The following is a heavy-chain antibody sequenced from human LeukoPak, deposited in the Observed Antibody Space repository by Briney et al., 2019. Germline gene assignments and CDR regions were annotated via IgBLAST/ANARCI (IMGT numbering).Heavy chain of an antibody. V-gene: IGHV1-18*01. CDR2: ISAYNGNT. J-gene: IGHJ6*02. CDR3: ARQLHFDWPLYYYGMDV. Sequence: GASVKVSCKASGYTFTSYGISWVRQAPGQGLEWMGRISAYNGNTNYAQKLQGRVTMTTDTSTSTAYMELRSLRSDDTAVYYCARQLHFDWPLYYYGMDVWGQGTTVTVSS. CDR1: GYTFTSYG. D-gene: IGHD3-9*01.